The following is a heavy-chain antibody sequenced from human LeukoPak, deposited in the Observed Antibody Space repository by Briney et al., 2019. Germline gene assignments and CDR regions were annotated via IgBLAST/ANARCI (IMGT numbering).Heavy chain of an antibody. Sequence: PSETLSLTCTVSGASISNSDRYWGWIRQPPGKGLEWIGSTYYSGITYHNPSLKSRVTISVDTSNNQFSLKMRSVTAADTAVYFCARHQEGMVRGVLYYLDVWGKGTTVIISS. CDR1: GASISNSDRY. CDR2: TYYSGIT. D-gene: IGHD3-10*01. V-gene: IGHV4-39*01. J-gene: IGHJ6*03. CDR3: ARHQEGMVRGVLYYLDV.